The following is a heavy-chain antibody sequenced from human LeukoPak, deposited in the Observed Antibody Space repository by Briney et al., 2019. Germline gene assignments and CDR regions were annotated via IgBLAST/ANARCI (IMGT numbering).Heavy chain of an antibody. V-gene: IGHV3-11*01. D-gene: IGHD6-19*01. J-gene: IGHJ4*02. Sequence: GGSLRLSCAASGFTFSDYYMSWIRQAPGKGLEWVSYISSSGSTIYYADSVKGRFTISRDNSKNTLYLQMNSLRAEDTAVYYCAKVLYSSGWRYYFDYWGQGTLVTVSS. CDR1: GFTFSDYY. CDR3: AKVLYSSGWRYYFDY. CDR2: ISSSGSTI.